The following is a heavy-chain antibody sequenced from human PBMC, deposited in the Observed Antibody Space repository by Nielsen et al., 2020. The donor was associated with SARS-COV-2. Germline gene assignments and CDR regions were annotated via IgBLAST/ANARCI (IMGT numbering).Heavy chain of an antibody. CDR2: IKSKTDGGTT. J-gene: IGHJ5*02. CDR3: TTTEYCSGGSCYSGWFDP. D-gene: IGHD2-15*01. V-gene: IGHV3-15*01. CDR1: GFTFSNAW. Sequence: GESLKISCAASGFTFSNAWMSWVRQAPGKGLEWVGRIKSKTDGGTTDYAAPVKGRFTISRDDSKNTLYLQMNSLKTEDTAVYYCTTTEYCSGGSCYSGWFDPWAREPWSPSPQ.